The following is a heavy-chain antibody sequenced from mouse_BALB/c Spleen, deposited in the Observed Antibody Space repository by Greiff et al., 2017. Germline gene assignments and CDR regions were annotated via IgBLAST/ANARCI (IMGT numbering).Heavy chain of an antibody. J-gene: IGHJ1*01. CDR2: IDPSDSYT. CDR3: TRYDYDWYFDV. Sequence: QDQLQQPGAELVKPGASVKMSCKASGYTFTSYWMHWVKQRPGQGLEWIGVIDPSDSYTSYNQKFKGKATLTVDTSSSTAYMQLSSLTSEDSAVYYCTRYDYDWYFDVWGAGTTVTVSS. V-gene: IGHV1S127*01. CDR1: GYTFTSYW. D-gene: IGHD2-4*01.